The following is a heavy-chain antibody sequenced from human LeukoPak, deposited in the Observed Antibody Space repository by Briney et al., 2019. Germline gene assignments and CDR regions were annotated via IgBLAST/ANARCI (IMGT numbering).Heavy chain of an antibody. J-gene: IGHJ3*02. D-gene: IGHD2-2*02. CDR2: ISSSSSTI. Sequence: GGSLRLSCAASGFTFSSYEMNWVRQAPGKGLEWVSYISSSSSTIYYADSVKGRFTISRDNAKNSLYLQMNSLRAEDTAVYYCARGWCSSTSCYIERVGAFDIWGQGTMVTVSS. CDR3: ARGWCSSTSCYIERVGAFDI. V-gene: IGHV3-48*03. CDR1: GFTFSSYE.